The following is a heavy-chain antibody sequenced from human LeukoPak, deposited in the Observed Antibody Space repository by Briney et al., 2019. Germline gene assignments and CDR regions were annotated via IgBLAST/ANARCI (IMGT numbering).Heavy chain of an antibody. CDR3: ARDVALLSLYYFDY. CDR1: GGTFSSYA. Sequence: ASVKVSCKASGGTFSSYAISWVRQAPGQGLEWMGRIIPILGIANYAQKFQGRVTITADKSTSTAYMELSSLGSEDTAVYYCARDVALLSLYYFDYWGQGTLVTVSS. V-gene: IGHV1-69*04. CDR2: IIPILGIA. D-gene: IGHD2-21*01. J-gene: IGHJ4*02.